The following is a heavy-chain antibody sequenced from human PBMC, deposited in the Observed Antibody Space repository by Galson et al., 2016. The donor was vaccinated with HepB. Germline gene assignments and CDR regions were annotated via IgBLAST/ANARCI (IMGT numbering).Heavy chain of an antibody. J-gene: IGHJ6*02. Sequence: CAISGDSVSSNSAAWNWIRQSPSRGLECLERTYYRSKWYNDYAVSVKSRITINPDTSKNKFSLQLNSVTPEDTAGYYCERERGGSYRKGIFGVVTQFSYGLYVWGRGTTVTVSS. V-gene: IGHV6-1*01. CDR2: TYYRSKWYN. CDR3: ERERGGSYRKGIFGVVTQFSYGLYV. D-gene: IGHD3-3*01. CDR1: GDSVSSNSAA.